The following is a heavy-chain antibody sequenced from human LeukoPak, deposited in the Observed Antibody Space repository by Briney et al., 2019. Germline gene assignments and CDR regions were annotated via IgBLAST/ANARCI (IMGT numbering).Heavy chain of an antibody. CDR1: GGSISSYY. D-gene: IGHD1-20*01. V-gene: IGHV4-59*01. CDR3: AKVPAVNNFRYYYYYTMEV. J-gene: IGHJ6*04. CDR2: IYYSGST. Sequence: SETLSLTCTVSGGSISSYYWSWIRQPPGKGLEWIGYIYYSGSTNYNPSLKSRVTISVDTSKNQFSLKLSSVTAADTAVYYCAKVPAVNNFRYYYYYTMEVGAKGPRSPSPQ.